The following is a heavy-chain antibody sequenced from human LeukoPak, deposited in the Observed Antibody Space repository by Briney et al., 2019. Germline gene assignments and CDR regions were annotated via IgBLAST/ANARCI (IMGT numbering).Heavy chain of an antibody. CDR1: GFTFDDYA. Sequence: GRSLRLSCAASGFTFDDYAMHWVRQALGKGLEWVSGISWNSGSIGYADSVKGRFTISRDNAKNSLYLQMNSLRAEDTALYYCATQYDRWGYWGQGTLVTVSS. V-gene: IGHV3-9*01. CDR3: ATQYDRWGY. D-gene: IGHD3-22*01. J-gene: IGHJ4*02. CDR2: ISWNSGSI.